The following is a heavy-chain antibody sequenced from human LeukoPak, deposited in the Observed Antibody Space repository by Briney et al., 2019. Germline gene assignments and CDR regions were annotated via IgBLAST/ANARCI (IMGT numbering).Heavy chain of an antibody. V-gene: IGHV3-23*01. D-gene: IGHD6-13*01. CDR1: GFTFSSYA. CDR3: ATHRSSSWYRGYFDY. CDR2: ISGSGGST. Sequence: GGSLRLPCAASGFTFSSYAMSWVRQAPGKGLEWVSAISGSGGSTYYADSVKGRFTISRDNSKNTLYLQMNSLRAEDTAVYYCATHRSSSWYRGYFDYWGQGTPVTVSS. J-gene: IGHJ4*02.